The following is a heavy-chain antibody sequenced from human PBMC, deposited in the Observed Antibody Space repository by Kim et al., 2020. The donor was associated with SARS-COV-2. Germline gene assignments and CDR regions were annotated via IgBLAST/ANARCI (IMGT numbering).Heavy chain of an antibody. J-gene: IGHJ2*01. CDR2: ISGSGGET. CDR3: AKSRGASAGPRYFDL. CDR1: GLSFWSFA. Sequence: GGSLRLSCAASGLSFWSFAMSWVRQAPGKGLEWVAGISGSGGETFYLDSVRGRFKISRDNSRNTLYLQINGLRADDTAVYFCAKSRGASAGPRYFDLWGR. V-gene: IGHV3-23*01. D-gene: IGHD6-13*01.